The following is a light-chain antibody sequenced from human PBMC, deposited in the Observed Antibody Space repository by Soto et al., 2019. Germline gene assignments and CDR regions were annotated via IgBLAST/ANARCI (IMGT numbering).Light chain of an antibody. Sequence: QSALTQPASVSGSPGQSITISCTGTSSDVGGYNYGSWYQQHPGKAPKLMIYDVSNRPSGVSNRFSGSKSGNTASLTISGLQAEYEADYYCSSYTSSSWVFGGGTKLTVL. J-gene: IGLJ3*02. V-gene: IGLV2-14*01. CDR3: SSYTSSSWV. CDR2: DVS. CDR1: SSDVGGYNY.